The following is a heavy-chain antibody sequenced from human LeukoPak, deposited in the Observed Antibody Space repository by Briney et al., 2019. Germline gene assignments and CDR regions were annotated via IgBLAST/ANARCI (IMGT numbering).Heavy chain of an antibody. J-gene: IGHJ4*02. V-gene: IGHV4-30-2*01. CDR2: IYHSGST. CDR3: ARDLGGPVAGIAPLFDF. D-gene: IGHD6-13*01. Sequence: SQTLSLTCTVSGGSISSGGYYWSWIRQPPGKGLEWIGYIYHSGSTYYNPSLKSRVTISVDRSKNQFSLKLSSVTAADTAVYYCARDLGGPVAGIAPLFDFWGQGTLVTVSS. CDR1: GGSISSGGYY.